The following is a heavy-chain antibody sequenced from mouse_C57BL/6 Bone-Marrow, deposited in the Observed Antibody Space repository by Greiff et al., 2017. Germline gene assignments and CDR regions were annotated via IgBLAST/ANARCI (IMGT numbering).Heavy chain of an antibody. J-gene: IGHJ2*01. CDR3: ARTFHY. Sequence: VKLVESGAELVRPGASVKLSCKASGYTFTDYYINWVKQRPGQGLEWIARIYPGSGNTYYNEKFKGKATLTAEKSSSTAYMQLSSLTSEDSAVYFCARTFHYWGQGTTLTVSS. CDR1: GYTFTDYY. CDR2: IYPGSGNT. V-gene: IGHV1-76*01.